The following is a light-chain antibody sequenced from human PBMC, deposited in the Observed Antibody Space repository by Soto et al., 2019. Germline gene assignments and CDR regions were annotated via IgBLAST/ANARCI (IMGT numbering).Light chain of an antibody. CDR3: QSYDSAPSGL. Sequence: QSVLTQPPSVSGAPGQTVTISCTGTNSNIGAGYDVHWYQQVPGTAPKLIIYGNTNRPSWVPDRFSGSKSGTAASLAITGLQADDEADYYCQSYDSAPSGLFGGGTKLTVL. CDR2: GNT. V-gene: IGLV1-40*01. CDR1: NSNIGAGYD. J-gene: IGLJ2*01.